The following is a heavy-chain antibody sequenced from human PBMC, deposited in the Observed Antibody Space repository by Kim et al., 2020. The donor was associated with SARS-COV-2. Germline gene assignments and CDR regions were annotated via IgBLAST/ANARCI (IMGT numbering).Heavy chain of an antibody. J-gene: IGHJ5*02. V-gene: IGHV7-4-1*02. CDR3: ARGSYYDFWSGYHSNWFDP. CDR1: GYTFTSYA. D-gene: IGHD3-3*01. Sequence: ASVKVSCKASGYTFTSYAMNWVRQAPGQGLEWMGWINTNTGNPTYAQGFTGRFVFSLDTSVSTAYLQISSLKAEDTAVYYCARGSYYDFWSGYHSNWFDPWGQGTLVTVSS. CDR2: INTNTGNP.